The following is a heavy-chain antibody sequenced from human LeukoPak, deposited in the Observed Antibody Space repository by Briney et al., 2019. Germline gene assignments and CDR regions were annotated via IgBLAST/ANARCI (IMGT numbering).Heavy chain of an antibody. CDR1: GYTLTELS. CDR3: ATPSGSHGAFDL. CDR2: FDPEDGET. J-gene: IGHJ3*01. Sequence: ASVKGSCKVSGYTLTELSMHWVRQAPGKGLEWMGGFDPEDGETIYAQKFQGRVTMTEDTSTDTAYMELSSLRSEDTAVYNCATPSGSHGAFDLWGQGTMVTVSS. D-gene: IGHD1-26*01. V-gene: IGHV1-24*01.